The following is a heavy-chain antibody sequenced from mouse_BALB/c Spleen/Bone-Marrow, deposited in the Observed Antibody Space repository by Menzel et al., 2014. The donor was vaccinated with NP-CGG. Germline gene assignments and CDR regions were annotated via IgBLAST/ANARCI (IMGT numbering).Heavy chain of an antibody. J-gene: IGHJ4*01. CDR3: ARSDGYRAMDY. V-gene: IGHV1-82*01. CDR2: IYPGDGDT. CDR1: GYAFSYSW. Sequence: VQLVESGPELVKPGASVKISCKASGYAFSYSWMNWVKQRPGQGLEWIGRIYPGDGDTYYNGKFQGRATLTADKSSSTAYMQLSSLTSVDSAVYFCARSDGYRAMDYWGQGSSVTVSS. D-gene: IGHD2-3*01.